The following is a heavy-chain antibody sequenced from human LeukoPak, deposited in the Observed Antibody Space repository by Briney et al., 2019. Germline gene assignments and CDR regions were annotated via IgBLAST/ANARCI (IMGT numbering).Heavy chain of an antibody. CDR1: GGTFSSYA. CDR3: ARDFGTHFFDY. Sequence: GASVKVSCKASGGTFSSYAISWVRQAPGQGLEWMGWISAYNGNTNYAQKLQGRVTMTTDTSTSTAYMELRSLRSDDTAVYYCARDFGTHFFDYWGQGTLVTVSS. CDR2: ISAYNGNT. D-gene: IGHD1-1*01. V-gene: IGHV1-18*01. J-gene: IGHJ4*02.